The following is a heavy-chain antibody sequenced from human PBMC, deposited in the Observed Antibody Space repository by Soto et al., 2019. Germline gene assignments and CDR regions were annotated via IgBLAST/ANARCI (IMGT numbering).Heavy chain of an antibody. V-gene: IGHV1-24*01. D-gene: IGHD2-15*01. CDR2: FDPEDGET. J-gene: IGHJ3*02. CDR3: ATDRFGGSGHGDAFDI. Sequence: ASVKVSCKVCGYALTGLSMHWVRQAPGKGLEWMGGFDPEDGETIYAQKFQGRVTMTEDTSTDTAYMELSSLRSEDTAVYYCATDRFGGSGHGDAFDIWGQRTMVPVSS. CDR1: GYALTGLS.